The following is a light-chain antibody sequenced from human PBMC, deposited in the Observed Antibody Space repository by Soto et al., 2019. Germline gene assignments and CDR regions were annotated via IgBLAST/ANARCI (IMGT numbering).Light chain of an antibody. Sequence: QSALTQPPSASGSPGQSVTISCTGTSSDVGGYNYVSWYQQHPGKAPKLMIYEVIKRPSGVPDRFSGSKSGNTASLTVSGLQAEDEAEYYCGSYAGSNNVVFGGGTKLTVL. CDR1: SSDVGGYNY. J-gene: IGLJ2*01. CDR3: GSYAGSNNVV. CDR2: EVI. V-gene: IGLV2-8*01.